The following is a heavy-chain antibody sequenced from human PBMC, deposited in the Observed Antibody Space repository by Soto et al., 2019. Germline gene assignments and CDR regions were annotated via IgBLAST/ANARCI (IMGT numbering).Heavy chain of an antibody. CDR1: GGSIISNY. D-gene: IGHD6-13*01. V-gene: IGHV4-59*01. CDR3: ARYRREAVAGYTLDN. Sequence: PSETLSLTCTVSGGSIISNYWTFIRHPPGKGLEWIVYVYNSGSTNYNPSLKSRVTISEDTSKSQFSLKVNSMTAADTAVYYCARYRREAVAGYTLDNWGQGILVTVSS. J-gene: IGHJ4*02. CDR2: VYNSGST.